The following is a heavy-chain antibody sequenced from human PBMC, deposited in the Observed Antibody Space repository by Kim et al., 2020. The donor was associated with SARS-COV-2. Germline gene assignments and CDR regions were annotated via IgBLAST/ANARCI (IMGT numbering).Heavy chain of an antibody. CDR1: GGSISSYY. V-gene: IGHV4-59*01. Sequence: SETLSLTCTVSGGSISSYYWSWIRQPPGKGLEWIGYIYYSGSTNYNPSLKSRVTISVDTSKNQFSLKLSSVTAADTAVYYCARNPPDYVWGSYRLDLQYFDYWGQGTLVTVSS. D-gene: IGHD3-16*02. CDR3: ARNPPDYVWGSYRLDLQYFDY. J-gene: IGHJ4*02. CDR2: IYYSGST.